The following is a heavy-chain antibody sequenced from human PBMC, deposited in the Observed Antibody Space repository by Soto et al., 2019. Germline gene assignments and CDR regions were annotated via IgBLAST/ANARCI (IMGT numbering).Heavy chain of an antibody. Sequence: PGESLKISCKGSGYSFTSYWIGWVRQMPGKGLEWMGIIYPGDSDTRYSPSFQGQVTISADKSISTAYLQWSSLKASGTAMYYCARFEYSSSSYFQHWGQGTLVTVSS. J-gene: IGHJ1*01. CDR2: IYPGDSDT. D-gene: IGHD6-6*01. V-gene: IGHV5-51*01. CDR3: ARFEYSSSSYFQH. CDR1: GYSFTSYW.